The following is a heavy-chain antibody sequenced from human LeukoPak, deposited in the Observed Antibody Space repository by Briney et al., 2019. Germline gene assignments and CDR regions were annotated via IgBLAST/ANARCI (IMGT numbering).Heavy chain of an antibody. Sequence: SETLSLTCSVSGDSVSSGYWSWIRQPPGKGLEWIGHIYDSGITDYNSSLKSRLTISVDTSNNQFSLNLRSVTAADTAVYYCAGRGHRYSRDWGQGILVTVSS. CDR2: IYDSGIT. J-gene: IGHJ1*01. CDR1: GDSVSSGY. CDR3: AGRGHRYSRD. D-gene: IGHD2-15*01. V-gene: IGHV4-4*09.